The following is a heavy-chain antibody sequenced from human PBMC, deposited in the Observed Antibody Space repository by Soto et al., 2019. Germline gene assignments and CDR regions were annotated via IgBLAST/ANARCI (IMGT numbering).Heavy chain of an antibody. CDR1: GYTFTSYG. CDR3: AGETGYESDY. J-gene: IGHJ4*01. D-gene: IGHD5-12*01. CDR2: IRADNGNT. Sequence: QVQLVQSGAEVKKPGASVKVSCKASGYTFTSYGISWVRQAPGQGLEWMGWIRADNGNTNYAQTRQGRVTMTTDASTSTAYLELRSLRSDDTAVYYCAGETGYESDYGGQRTLRAAST. V-gene: IGHV1-18*01.